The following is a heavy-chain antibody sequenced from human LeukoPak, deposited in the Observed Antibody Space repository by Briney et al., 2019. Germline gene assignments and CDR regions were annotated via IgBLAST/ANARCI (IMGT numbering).Heavy chain of an antibody. CDR3: ARENADAFDI. CDR1: GGSISSGSYY. J-gene: IGHJ3*02. CDR2: IYTSGST. Sequence: PSETLSLTCTASGGSISSGSYYWSWIRQPAGKGLEWIGRIYTSGSTNYNPSLKSRVTISVDTSKNQFSLKLSSVTAADTAVYYCARENADAFDIWGQGTMVTVSS. V-gene: IGHV4-61*02.